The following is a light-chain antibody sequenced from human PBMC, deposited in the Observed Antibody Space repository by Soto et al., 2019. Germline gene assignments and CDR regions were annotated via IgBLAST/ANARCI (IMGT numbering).Light chain of an antibody. CDR3: QQYHTSSIT. V-gene: IGKV1-5*01. CDR2: DAS. Sequence: DIQMTQSPSSVSASVGVRVTITSRASQTISSWLAWYQQKPGKAPTLLIYDASTLERGVPSRFSGTGSGTEFTLSIDSLQPDDFATYYCQQYHTSSITFGQGTRLEIK. J-gene: IGKJ5*01. CDR1: QTISSW.